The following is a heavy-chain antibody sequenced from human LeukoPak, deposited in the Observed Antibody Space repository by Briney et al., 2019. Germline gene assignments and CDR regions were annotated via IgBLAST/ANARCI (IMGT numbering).Heavy chain of an antibody. CDR3: ARDHLDTYREPGRFDP. V-gene: IGHV1-18*01. CDR2: ISTYNGNT. J-gene: IGHJ5*02. CDR1: GYTFTSHG. Sequence: ASVKVSCKASGYTFTSHGISWVRQAPGQGLEWMGWISTYNGNTNYAQKLQGRVSMTTDTSTSTAYMDLRSLRSDDTAVYYCARDHLDTYREPGRFDPWGQGTLVTVSS. D-gene: IGHD1-26*01.